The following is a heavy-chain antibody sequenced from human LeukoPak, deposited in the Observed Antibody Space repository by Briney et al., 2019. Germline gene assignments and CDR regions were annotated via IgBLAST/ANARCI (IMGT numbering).Heavy chain of an antibody. CDR2: ISLNSLNT. CDR3: VKDDGWYS. Sequence: PGGSLRLSCAASGFTFGYYAMHWVRQAPGKGLEWVSGISLNSLNTGYADSVKGRFIISRDNAKNSLYLQMNSLRSEDTALYYCVKDDGWYSWGQGTMVTVSS. V-gene: IGHV3-9*01. CDR1: GFTFGYYA. J-gene: IGHJ3*01. D-gene: IGHD2-15*01.